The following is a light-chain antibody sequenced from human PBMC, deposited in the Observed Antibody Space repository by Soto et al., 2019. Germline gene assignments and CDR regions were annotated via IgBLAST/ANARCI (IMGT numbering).Light chain of an antibody. CDR3: QQYKSYWT. Sequence: DIQMTQSPSTVCASVGDGVAITCRASQRISTWLAWYQQKPGKAPKLLISDASSLETGVPSRFSGSGSGTEFTLTINSLQPDDFATYYCQQYKSYWTFGQGTKVDIK. CDR1: QRISTW. V-gene: IGKV1-5*01. J-gene: IGKJ1*01. CDR2: DAS.